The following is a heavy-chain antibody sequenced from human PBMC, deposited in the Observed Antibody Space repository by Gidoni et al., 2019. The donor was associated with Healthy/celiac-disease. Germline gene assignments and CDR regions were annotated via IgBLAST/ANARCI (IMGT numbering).Heavy chain of an antibody. V-gene: IGHV4-31*02. J-gene: IGHJ4*02. CDR1: ISSGGYY. Sequence: ISSGGYYWSWIRQHPGKGLEWLGYTYYSGSTYYNPSLKSRVTISVDTSKNQFSLKLSSVTAADTAVYYCARVAYYDFWSGLGGYFDYWGQGTLVTVSS. D-gene: IGHD3-3*01. CDR2: TYYSGST. CDR3: ARVAYYDFWSGLGGYFDY.